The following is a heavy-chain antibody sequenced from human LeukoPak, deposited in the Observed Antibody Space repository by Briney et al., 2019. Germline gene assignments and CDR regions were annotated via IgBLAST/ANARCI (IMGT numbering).Heavy chain of an antibody. Sequence: ASVKVSCKASGGTFSSYAISWVRQAPGQGLEWMGRIIPILGIANYAQKFQGRVTMTRDTSTSTVYMEVSSLRSEDTAVYYCARDGDHYNFDYWGQGALVTVSS. V-gene: IGHV1-69*04. CDR2: IIPILGIA. CDR1: GGTFSSYA. D-gene: IGHD4-11*01. CDR3: ARDGDHYNFDY. J-gene: IGHJ4*02.